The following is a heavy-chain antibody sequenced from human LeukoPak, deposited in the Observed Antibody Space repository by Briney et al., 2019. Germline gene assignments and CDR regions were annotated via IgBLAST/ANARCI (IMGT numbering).Heavy chain of an antibody. D-gene: IGHD3-9*01. V-gene: IGHV4-59*08. CDR2: IYYSGST. Sequence: SETLSLTCTVSGGSISSYYWGWIRQPPGKGLEWIGYIYYSGSTNYNPSLKSRVTISVDTSKNQFSLKLSSVTAADTAVYYCASNGNYDILTGYQPYAFDIWGQGTMVTVSS. CDR1: GGSISSYY. CDR3: ASNGNYDILTGYQPYAFDI. J-gene: IGHJ3*02.